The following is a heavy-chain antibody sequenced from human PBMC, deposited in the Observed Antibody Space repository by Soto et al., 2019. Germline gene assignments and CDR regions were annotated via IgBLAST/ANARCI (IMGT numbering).Heavy chain of an antibody. CDR3: ARDRCSGGSCYSYFDY. CDR1: GFTFSSYS. V-gene: IGHV3-21*01. J-gene: IGHJ4*02. D-gene: IGHD2-15*01. CDR2: ISSSSSYI. Sequence: GGSLRLSCAASGFTFSSYSMNWVRQAPGKGLEWVSSISSSSSYIYYADSVKGRFTISRDNAKNSLYLQMNSLRAEDTAVYYCARDRCSGGSCYSYFDYWGQGTLVTVSS.